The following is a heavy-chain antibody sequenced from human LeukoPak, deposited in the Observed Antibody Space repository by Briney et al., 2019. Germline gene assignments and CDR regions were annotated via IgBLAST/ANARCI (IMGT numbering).Heavy chain of an antibody. Sequence: ASVKVSCKASGYTFTSYYIHWVRQAPGQGLEWMGLINPSGGSTNYAQKLQGRVTMTRDTSTSTVYMELSSLRSEDTAVYSCARDNSVGDNAWWFDPWGQGTLVTVSS. J-gene: IGHJ5*02. CDR2: INPSGGST. CDR1: GYTFTSYY. D-gene: IGHD1-26*01. CDR3: ARDNSVGDNAWWFDP. V-gene: IGHV1-46*01.